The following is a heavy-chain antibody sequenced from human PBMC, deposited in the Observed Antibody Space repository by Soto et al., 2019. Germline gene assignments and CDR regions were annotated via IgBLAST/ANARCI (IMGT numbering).Heavy chain of an antibody. D-gene: IGHD6-13*01. CDR1: GYTFTSYG. CDR2: ISAYNGNT. J-gene: IGHJ6*02. Sequence: QVQLVQSGAEVKKPGASVKVSCKASGYTFTSYGISWVRQAPGQGLEWMGWISAYNGNTNYAQKLQGRVTMTTDTSTSTAYMEMRSLRADDTAVYYCARDSSSWYDYYYGMDVWGQGTTVTVSS. CDR3: ARDSSSWYDYYYGMDV. V-gene: IGHV1-18*01.